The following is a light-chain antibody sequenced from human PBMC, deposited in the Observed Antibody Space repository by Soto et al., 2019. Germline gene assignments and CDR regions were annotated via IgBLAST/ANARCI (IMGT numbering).Light chain of an antibody. Sequence: QSALTQPRSVSGSPGQSVTISCTGTSSDVGGYNYVSWYQQHPGKAPKLMIYDVSKRPSGVPDRFSGSKSGNTASLTISGLQAEDEADYYCCSYAGSYRGVVFGGGTK. V-gene: IGLV2-11*01. CDR1: SSDVGGYNY. J-gene: IGLJ2*01. CDR3: CSYAGSYRGVV. CDR2: DVS.